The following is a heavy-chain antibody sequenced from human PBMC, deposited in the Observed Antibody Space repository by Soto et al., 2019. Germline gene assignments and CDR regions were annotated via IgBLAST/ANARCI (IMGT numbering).Heavy chain of an antibody. V-gene: IGHV3-64D*08. D-gene: IGHD3-9*01. J-gene: IGHJ4*02. CDR2: ISSNGGST. Sequence: PGGSLRLSCSASGFTFSSYAMHWVRQAPGKGLEYVSAISSNGGSTYYADSVKGRFTISRDNSKNTLYLQMSSLRAEDTAVYYCVKGAHYDIRPFDYWGQGTLVTVSS. CDR1: GFTFSSYA. CDR3: VKGAHYDIRPFDY.